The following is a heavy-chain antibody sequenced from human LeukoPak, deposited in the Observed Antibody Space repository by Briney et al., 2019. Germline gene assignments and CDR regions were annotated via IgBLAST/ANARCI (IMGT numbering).Heavy chain of an antibody. CDR3: ARGKYSSSHGFDY. V-gene: IGHV4-39*07. J-gene: IGHJ4*02. Sequence: PSETLSLTCTVSGGSISSSSYYWGWIRQPPGKGLEWIVSIYYSGSTYYNPSLKSRVTISVDTSKNQFSLKLSSVTAADTAVYYCARGKYSSSHGFDYWGQGTLVTVSS. CDR2: IYYSGST. CDR1: GGSISSSSYY. D-gene: IGHD6-6*01.